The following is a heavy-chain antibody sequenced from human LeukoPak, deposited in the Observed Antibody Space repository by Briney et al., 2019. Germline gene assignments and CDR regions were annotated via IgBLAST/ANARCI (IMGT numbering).Heavy chain of an antibody. Sequence: PSETLSLTCTVSGGSISSYYWSWIRQPAGKGLEWIGRIYTSGSTNYNPSLKSRVTISVDTSKNQFSLKLSSVTAADTAVYYCARDLPEIAAAGTGAFDIWGQGTMVTVSS. CDR2: IYTSGST. CDR3: ARDLPEIAAAGTGAFDI. V-gene: IGHV4-4*07. D-gene: IGHD6-13*01. J-gene: IGHJ3*02. CDR1: GGSISSYY.